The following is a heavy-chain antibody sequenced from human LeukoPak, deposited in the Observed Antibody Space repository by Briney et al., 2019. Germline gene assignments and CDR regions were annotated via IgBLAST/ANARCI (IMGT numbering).Heavy chain of an antibody. J-gene: IGHJ4*02. D-gene: IGHD3-22*01. V-gene: IGHV4-30-4*08. CDR2: IYYSGST. CDR3: ARTMIVVVTLFDY. CDR1: GGSISSGDYY. Sequence: PSETLSLTCTVSGGSISSGDYYWSWIRQPPGKGLEWIGYIYYSGSTYYNPSLKSRVTISVDTSKNQFSLKLSSVTAADTAVYYCARTMIVVVTLFDYWGQGTLSPSPQ.